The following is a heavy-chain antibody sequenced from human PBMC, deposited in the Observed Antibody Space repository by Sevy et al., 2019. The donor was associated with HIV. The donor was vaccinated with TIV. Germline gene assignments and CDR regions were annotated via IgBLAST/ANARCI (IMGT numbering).Heavy chain of an antibody. J-gene: IGHJ4*02. CDR2: IYYSGST. CDR3: AGFGEWELPYLFEY. V-gene: IGHV4-59*12. D-gene: IGHD1-26*01. Sequence: SETLSLTCTVSGGSISGYYWSWIRQPPGKGLEWIGYIYYSGSTNYNPSLKSRVTISVDTSKNQFSLKLRSVTAADTAVYYCAGFGEWELPYLFEYWGQGTLVTVSS. CDR1: GGSISGYY.